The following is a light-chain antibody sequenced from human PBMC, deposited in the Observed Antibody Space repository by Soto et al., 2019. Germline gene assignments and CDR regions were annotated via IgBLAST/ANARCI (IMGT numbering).Light chain of an antibody. CDR1: QSVLSSSNNKNC. V-gene: IGKV4-1*01. J-gene: IGKJ1*01. CDR2: WAS. Sequence: DIVMTQSPDSLAVSLGERATINCKSSQSVLSSSNNKNCLAWYQQKPGQPPRLLIYWASTRESGIPDRFSGSGSGTDFTLTISSLQAENAAVYYCHHYYSIPWTFGQGTKVEIK. CDR3: HHYYSIPWT.